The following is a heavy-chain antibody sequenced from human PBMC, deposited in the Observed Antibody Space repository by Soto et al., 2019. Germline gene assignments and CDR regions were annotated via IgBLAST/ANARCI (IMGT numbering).Heavy chain of an antibody. CDR2: MSYGGTA. CDR1: GFTFSSYA. J-gene: IGHJ5*02. Sequence: EVQLLESGGGLVQPGGSLRLSCAASGFTFSSYAMSWVRQAPGQGLEWIGLMSYGGTAFYSVSLNSRGTMSVDTSKNQFSLKVGSVPAADTGIYYCGGLNQEDYNRKRDWFDPWGQGILVTVSS. V-gene: IGHV3-23*01. CDR3: GGLNQEDYNRKRDWFDP. D-gene: IGHD3-22*01.